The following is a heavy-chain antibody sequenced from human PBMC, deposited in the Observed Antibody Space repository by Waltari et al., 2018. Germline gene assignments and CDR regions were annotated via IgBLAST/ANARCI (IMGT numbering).Heavy chain of an antibody. CDR1: GGTFSSYA. J-gene: IGHJ6*03. Sequence: QVQLVKSGAEVKKPGSSVKVSCKASGGTFSSYAISWVRQAPGQGHEWMGRIIPIFGTANYAQKFQGRVTITADKSTSTAYMELSSLRSEDTAVYYCAREGYSSSWYPPYYYYYMDVWGKGTTVTISS. CDR3: AREGYSSSWYPPYYYYYMDV. CDR2: IIPIFGTA. D-gene: IGHD6-13*01. V-gene: IGHV1-69*13.